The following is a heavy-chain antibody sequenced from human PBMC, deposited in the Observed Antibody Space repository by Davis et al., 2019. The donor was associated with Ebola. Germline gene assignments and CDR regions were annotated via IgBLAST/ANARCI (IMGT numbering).Heavy chain of an antibody. CDR1: GFTFSSYS. V-gene: IGHV3-21*01. Sequence: PGGSLRLSCAASGFTFSSYSMNWVRQAPGKRLELVSSITVTSNYRYYADSVKGRFTISRDNAKHSLYLQMNSLRAEDTAVYYCARRNWFDPWGQGTLVTVSS. CDR3: ARRNWFDP. J-gene: IGHJ5*02. CDR2: ITVTSNYR.